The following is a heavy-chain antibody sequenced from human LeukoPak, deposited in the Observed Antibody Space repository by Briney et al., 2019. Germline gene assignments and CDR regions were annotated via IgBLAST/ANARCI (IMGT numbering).Heavy chain of an antibody. V-gene: IGHV4-34*01. CDR3: ARLSSGYRVSYYFDY. Sequence: PSEILSLTCAVYGGSFSGYYWSWIRQPPGKGLEWIGEINHSGSTNYNPSLKSRVTISVDTSKNQFSLKLSSVTAADTAVYYCARLSSGYRVSYYFDYWGQGTLVTVSS. D-gene: IGHD3-16*02. CDR2: INHSGST. CDR1: GGSFSGYY. J-gene: IGHJ4*02.